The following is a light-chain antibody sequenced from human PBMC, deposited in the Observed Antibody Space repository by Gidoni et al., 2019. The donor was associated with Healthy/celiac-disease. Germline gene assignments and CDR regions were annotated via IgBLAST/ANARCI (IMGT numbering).Light chain of an antibody. CDR3: QSYDSSLSGDVV. CDR1: SPNIGAGYD. V-gene: IGLV1-40*01. J-gene: IGLJ2*01. CDR2: GNS. Sequence: QSVLTQPPSVSGAPGQRLTISCTGSSPNIGAGYDVHWYQQLPGTAPKLLIYGNSNRPSGVPDRFSGSKSGTSASLAITGLQAEDEAYYYCQSYDSSLSGDVVFGGGTKLTVL.